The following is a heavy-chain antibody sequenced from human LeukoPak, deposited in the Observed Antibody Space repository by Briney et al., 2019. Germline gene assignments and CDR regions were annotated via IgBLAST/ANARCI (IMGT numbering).Heavy chain of an antibody. CDR3: ARWRVYCSSTSCYEKGWFDP. D-gene: IGHD2-2*01. V-gene: IGHV5-51*01. J-gene: IGHJ5*02. CDR1: GYSFTSYW. CDR2: IYPGDSDT. Sequence: GESLKISCKGSGYSFTSYWIGWVRQMPGKGLEWMGIIYPGDSDTRYSPSFQGQVTISADKSISTAYLQWSSLKASDTAMYYCARWRVYCSSTSCYEKGWFDPWGQGTLITVSS.